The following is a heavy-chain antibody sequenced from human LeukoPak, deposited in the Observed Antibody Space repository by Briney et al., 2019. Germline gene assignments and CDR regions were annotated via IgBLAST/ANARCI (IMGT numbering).Heavy chain of an antibody. CDR3: AKARNPLAAAGTGDY. Sequence: GGSLRLPCAASGFTFSSYGMHWVRQAPGKGLEWVAFIRYDGSNKYYADSVKGRFTISRDNSKNTLYLQMNSLRAEDTAVYYCAKARNPLAAAGTGDYWGQGTLVTVSS. CDR1: GFTFSSYG. V-gene: IGHV3-30*02. J-gene: IGHJ4*02. D-gene: IGHD6-13*01. CDR2: IRYDGSNK.